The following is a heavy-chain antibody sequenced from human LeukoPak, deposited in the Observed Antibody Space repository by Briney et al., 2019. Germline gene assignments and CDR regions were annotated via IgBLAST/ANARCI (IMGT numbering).Heavy chain of an antibody. D-gene: IGHD2/OR15-2a*01. CDR1: RFTFRSHG. J-gene: IGHJ6*02. CDR2: IYTGGST. CDR3: ARDPGSINGMYV. V-gene: IGHV3-66*01. Sequence: PGGSLRLSCAASRFTFRSHGMSWVRQAPGKGLEWVSVIYTGGSTYYEDSVKGRFTVSRDNSKNTLYLQMNSLRAEDTAVYYCARDPGSINGMYVWGQGTTVTVSS.